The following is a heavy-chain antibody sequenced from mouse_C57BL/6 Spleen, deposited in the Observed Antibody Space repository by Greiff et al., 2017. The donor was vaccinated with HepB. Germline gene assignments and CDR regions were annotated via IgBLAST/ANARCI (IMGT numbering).Heavy chain of an antibody. J-gene: IGHJ1*03. Sequence: EVQLQQSGPELVKPGASVKISCKASGYTFTDYYMNWVKQSHGKSLEWIGDINPNNGGTSYNQKFKGKATLTVDKSSSTAYMELRSLTSEDSAVYYCARSYYGSSLDVWGTGTTVTVSS. D-gene: IGHD1-1*01. CDR2: INPNNGGT. CDR1: GYTFTDYY. V-gene: IGHV1-26*01. CDR3: ARSYYGSSLDV.